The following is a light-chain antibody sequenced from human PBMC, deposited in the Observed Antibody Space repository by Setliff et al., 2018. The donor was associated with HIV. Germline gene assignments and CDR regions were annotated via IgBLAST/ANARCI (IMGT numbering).Light chain of an antibody. CDR2: EVT. V-gene: IGLV2-14*01. J-gene: IGLJ1*01. CDR3: SSYAITNTLP. CDR1: SSDVGGYSY. Sequence: QSVLTQPASVSGSPGQSITISCTGTSSDVGGYSYVSWCQQHPGKAPKLIIYEVTNRPSGVSNRFSGSKSGNTASLTISGLQAEDEADYYCSSYAITNTLPFGTGTKVTVL.